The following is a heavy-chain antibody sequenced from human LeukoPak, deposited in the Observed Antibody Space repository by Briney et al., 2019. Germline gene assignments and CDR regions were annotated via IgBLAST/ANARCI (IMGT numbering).Heavy chain of an antibody. J-gene: IGHJ4*02. Sequence: SKTLSLTCSVSGYSISSGYYWGWIRQPPGKGLEWIGSVFHSGITYYKPSLKSRVTILVDTSKSQFSLKLTSVTAADTAVYYCARDSVLLWFGELKAFDYWGQGTLVTVSS. V-gene: IGHV4-38-2*02. CDR2: VFHSGIT. D-gene: IGHD3-10*01. CDR1: GYSISSGYY. CDR3: ARDSVLLWFGELKAFDY.